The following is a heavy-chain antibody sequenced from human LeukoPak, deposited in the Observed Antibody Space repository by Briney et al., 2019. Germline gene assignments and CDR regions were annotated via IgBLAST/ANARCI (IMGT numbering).Heavy chain of an antibody. CDR1: GYTFTSYA. D-gene: IGHD6-19*01. Sequence: ASVKVSCKASGYTFTSYAMHWGRQAPGQRLEWMGWINAGNGNTKYSQKFQGRVTITRDTSASTAYMELSSLRSEDTAVDYCARSQGSSGWYNYWGQGTLVTVSS. CDR3: ARSQGSSGWYNY. V-gene: IGHV1-3*01. J-gene: IGHJ4*02. CDR2: INAGNGNT.